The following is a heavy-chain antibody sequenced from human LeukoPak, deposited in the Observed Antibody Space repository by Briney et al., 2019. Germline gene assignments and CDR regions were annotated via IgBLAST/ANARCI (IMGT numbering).Heavy chain of an antibody. Sequence: EASVKVSCKASGYMFSSYGISWVRQAPGQGLEWMGIINPSGGSTSYAQKFQGRVTMTRDMSTSTVYMELSSLRSEDTAVYYCARVRLGTGYYMDVWGKGTTVTVSS. V-gene: IGHV1-46*01. D-gene: IGHD1-14*01. CDR3: ARVRLGTGYYMDV. CDR2: INPSGGST. CDR1: GYMFSSYG. J-gene: IGHJ6*03.